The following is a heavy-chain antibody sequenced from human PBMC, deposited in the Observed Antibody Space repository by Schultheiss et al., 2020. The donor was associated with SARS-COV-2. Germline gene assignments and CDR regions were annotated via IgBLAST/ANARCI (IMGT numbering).Heavy chain of an antibody. V-gene: IGHV4-59*12. Sequence: GSLRLSCTVSGGSISSFYWSWIRLPPGKGLEWMGYIYNTGSTNYNPSLKSRVTIPVDTSKNQFSLKLSSVTAADTAVYYCARLRGTRFDYWGQGTLVTVSS. CDR2: IYNTGST. J-gene: IGHJ4*02. CDR1: GGSISSFY. D-gene: IGHD1-14*01. CDR3: ARLRGTRFDY.